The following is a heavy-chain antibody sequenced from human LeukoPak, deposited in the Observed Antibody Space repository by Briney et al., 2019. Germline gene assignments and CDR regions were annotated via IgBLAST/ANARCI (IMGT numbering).Heavy chain of an antibody. CDR2: ISSSGSTI. V-gene: IGHV3-48*04. CDR1: GFTFSGAW. J-gene: IGHJ6*04. D-gene: IGHD3-10*02. Sequence: GGSLRLSCTVSGFTFSGAWMTWVRQAPGKGLGWVSYISSSGSTIYYADSVKGRFTISRDNAKNSLYLQMYSLRAEDTAVYYCAELGITMIGGVWGKGTTVTISS. CDR3: AELGITMIGGV.